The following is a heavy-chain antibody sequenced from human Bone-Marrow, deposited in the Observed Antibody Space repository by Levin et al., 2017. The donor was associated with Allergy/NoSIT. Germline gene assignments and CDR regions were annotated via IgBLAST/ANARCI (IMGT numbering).Heavy chain of an antibody. Sequence: SCEASGFTVDMYSMNWVRQAPGKGLEWISYIRRSDTTIFYSDSVKGRFTISRDNAKNSLYLQMNSLRDEDTAVYYCARESGSGSYYVYWGQGTLVTVSS. CDR2: IRRSDTTI. D-gene: IGHD3-10*01. J-gene: IGHJ4*02. CDR3: ARESGSGSYYVY. V-gene: IGHV3-48*02. CDR1: GFTVDMYS.